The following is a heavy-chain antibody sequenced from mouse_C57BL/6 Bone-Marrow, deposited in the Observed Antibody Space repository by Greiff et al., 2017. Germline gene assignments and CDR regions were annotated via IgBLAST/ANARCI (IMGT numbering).Heavy chain of an antibody. CDR3: TTHGSSYGGAMDY. CDR2: IDPENGDT. V-gene: IGHV14-4*01. CDR1: GFNIKDDY. D-gene: IGHD1-1*01. Sequence: EVHLVESGAELVRPGASVKLSCTASGFNIKDDYMHWVKQRPEQGLEWIGWIDPENGDTEYASKFQGKATITADTSSNTAYLQLSSLTSEDTAVYYCTTHGSSYGGAMDYWGQGTSVTVSS. J-gene: IGHJ4*01.